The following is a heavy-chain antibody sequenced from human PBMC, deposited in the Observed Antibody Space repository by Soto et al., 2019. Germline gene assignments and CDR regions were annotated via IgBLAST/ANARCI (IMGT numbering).Heavy chain of an antibody. CDR3: ASSYGDYVSY. J-gene: IGHJ4*02. CDR2: IYYSGST. D-gene: IGHD4-17*01. Sequence: SETLSLTCTVSGGSISSSSYYWVWIRQPPGKGLEWIGSIYYSGSTYYNPSLKSRVTISVDTSENQFSLKLSSVTAADTAVYYCASSYGDYVSYWGQGTLVTVSS. CDR1: GGSISSSSYY. V-gene: IGHV4-39*01.